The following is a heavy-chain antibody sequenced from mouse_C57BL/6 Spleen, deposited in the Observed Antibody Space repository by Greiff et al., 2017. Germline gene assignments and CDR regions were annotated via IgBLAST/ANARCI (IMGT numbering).Heavy chain of an antibody. D-gene: IGHD2-5*01. V-gene: IGHV6-3*01. CDR1: GFTFSNYW. CDR3: TRHSNFFAY. Sequence: EVKLQESGGGLVQPGGSMRLSCVASGFTFSNYWMNWVRQSPEKGLEWVAQIRLKSDNYATHYAESVKGRFTISRDDSKSSVYLQMNNLRAEDTGIYYCTRHSNFFAYWGQGTLVTVSA. J-gene: IGHJ3*01. CDR2: IRLKSDNYAT.